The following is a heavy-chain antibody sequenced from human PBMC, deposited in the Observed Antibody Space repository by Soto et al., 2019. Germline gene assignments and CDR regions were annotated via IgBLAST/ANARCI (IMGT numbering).Heavy chain of an antibody. Sequence: QVQLQESGPGLVKPSQTLSLTCTVSGGSISSRTSYWSWIRQHPGKGLEWIGYIYYGGDSFYNPPIKRRFTIKIDPSETPFSLKLNSVTAADTAVYFGARGGGGGVDCWGQGTLVTVAS. CDR1: GGSISSRTSY. CDR2: IYYGGDS. D-gene: IGHD1-26*01. V-gene: IGHV4-31*03. J-gene: IGHJ4*02. CDR3: ARGGGGGVDC.